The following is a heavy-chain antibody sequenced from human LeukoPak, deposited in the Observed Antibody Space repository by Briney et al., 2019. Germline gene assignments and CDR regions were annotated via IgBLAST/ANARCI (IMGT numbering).Heavy chain of an antibody. CDR3: ARRHYGSGNIDS. CDR1: SDSISSSSYL. CDR2: IYSNGHI. D-gene: IGHD3-10*01. J-gene: IGHJ4*02. V-gene: IGHV4-39*01. Sequence: SETLSLTCSVSSDSISSSSYLWVWVRQPPGKGLEWIGDIYSNGHISYNPSLKSRAAISVDTSKNQFSLNLSSVTAADTALYYCARRHYGSGNIDSWGQGTLVTVSS.